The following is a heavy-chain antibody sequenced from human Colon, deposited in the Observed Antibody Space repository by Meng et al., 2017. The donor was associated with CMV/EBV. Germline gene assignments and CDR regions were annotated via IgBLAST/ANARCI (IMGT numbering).Heavy chain of an antibody. D-gene: IGHD2-2*02. CDR1: GSTLSELS. CDR2: YDSEDGET. Sequence: ASVKVSCKVSGSTLSELSIHWVRQAPGKGLEWMGGYDSEDGETVFAQKFQGRVTMTTDTSTSTAYMELRSLRSDDTAVYYCARDRVVVVPAAIGDAFDIWGQGTMVTVSS. J-gene: IGHJ3*02. V-gene: IGHV1-24*01. CDR3: ARDRVVVVPAAIGDAFDI.